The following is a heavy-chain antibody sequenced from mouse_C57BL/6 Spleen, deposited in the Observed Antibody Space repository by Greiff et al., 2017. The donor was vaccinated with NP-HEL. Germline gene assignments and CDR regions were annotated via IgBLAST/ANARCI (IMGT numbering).Heavy chain of an antibody. D-gene: IGHD1-1*01. J-gene: IGHJ4*01. CDR1: GFTFSSYG. CDR2: ISSGGSYT. CDR3: ARQGVYYYGSSKYYYAMDY. V-gene: IGHV5-6*01. Sequence: EVQLVESGGDLVKPGGSLKLSCAASGFTFSSYGMSWVRQTPVNRLEWVATISSGGSYTYYPDSVKGRFTISRENAKNTLYLQMSRLKAEDTAMYYCARQGVYYYGSSKYYYAMDYWGQGTSVTVSS.